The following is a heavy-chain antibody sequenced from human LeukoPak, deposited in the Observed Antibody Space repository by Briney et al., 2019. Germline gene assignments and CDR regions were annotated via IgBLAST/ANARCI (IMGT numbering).Heavy chain of an antibody. CDR2: ISGSGGST. Sequence: GGSLRLSCAASGFTFSSYAMSWVRQAPGKGLEWVSAISGSGGSTYYADSVMGRFTISRDNSKNTLYLQMNSLRAEDTAVYYCAKDKRARYCSSTSCYGLDYWGQGTLVTVSS. CDR3: AKDKRARYCSSTSCYGLDY. J-gene: IGHJ4*02. CDR1: GFTFSSYA. V-gene: IGHV3-23*01. D-gene: IGHD2-2*01.